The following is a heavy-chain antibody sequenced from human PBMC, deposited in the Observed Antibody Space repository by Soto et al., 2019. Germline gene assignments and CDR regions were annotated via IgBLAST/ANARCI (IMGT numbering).Heavy chain of an antibody. J-gene: IGHJ5*02. V-gene: IGHV1-18*01. CDR3: ARDPRANVLRYFDWLSRDWFDP. CDR2: ISAYNGNT. CDR1: GYTFTSYG. Sequence: VASVKVSCKASGYTFTSYGISWVRQAPGQGLEWMGWISAYNGNTNYAQKLQGRVTMTTDTSTSTAYMELRSLRSDDTAVYYCARDPRANVLRYFDWLSRDWFDPWG. D-gene: IGHD3-9*01.